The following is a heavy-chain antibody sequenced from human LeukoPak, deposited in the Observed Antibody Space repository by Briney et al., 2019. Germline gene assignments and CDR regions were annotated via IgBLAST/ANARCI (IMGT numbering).Heavy chain of an antibody. Sequence: GSLRLSCAASGFTFSSYALHWVRQAPGKGLEWVAVISYDGSNKYYADSVKGRFTISRDNSKNTLYLQMNSLRAEDTAVYYCASRELRYCSSTSCYAPLDYWGQGTLVTVSS. V-gene: IGHV3-30-3*01. CDR1: GFTFSSYA. CDR3: ASRELRYCSSTSCYAPLDY. CDR2: ISYDGSNK. J-gene: IGHJ4*02. D-gene: IGHD2-2*01.